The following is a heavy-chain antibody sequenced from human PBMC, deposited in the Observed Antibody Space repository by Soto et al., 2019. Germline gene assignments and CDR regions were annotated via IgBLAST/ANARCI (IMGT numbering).Heavy chain of an antibody. D-gene: IGHD2-15*01. CDR2: ISGSGGST. Sequence: EVQLLESGGGLVQPGGSLRLSCAASGFTFSSYAMSWVRQAPGKGLEWVSAISGSGGSTYYADSVKGRFTISRDNSKNTLYLQMNSLRAEDTAVYYCSRGGYCSGGSCYYAYRGQGTLVTVSS. CDR3: SRGGYCSGGSCYYAY. J-gene: IGHJ4*02. V-gene: IGHV3-23*01. CDR1: GFTFSSYA.